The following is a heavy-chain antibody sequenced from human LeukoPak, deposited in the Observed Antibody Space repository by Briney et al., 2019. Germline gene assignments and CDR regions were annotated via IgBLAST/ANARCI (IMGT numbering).Heavy chain of an antibody. V-gene: IGHV1-18*01. Sequence: GASVKVSCKASGYTFSSYGISWLRQAPGQGLEWMGWISAYNGNTSYAQKFQGRVTMTTDTSTSTLYMEVRSLRSDDTAVYYCARDHGHKSVDYWGQGTLVTVSS. CDR2: ISAYNGNT. D-gene: IGHD2-21*01. CDR3: ARDHGHKSVDY. J-gene: IGHJ4*02. CDR1: GYTFSSYG.